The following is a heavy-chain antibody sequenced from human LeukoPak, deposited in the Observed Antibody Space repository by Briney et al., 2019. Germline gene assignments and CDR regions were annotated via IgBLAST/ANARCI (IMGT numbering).Heavy chain of an antibody. CDR2: IWYDGNTK. CDR1: GFSFSTYG. V-gene: IGHV3-33*01. Sequence: AGRSLRLSCAASGFSFSTYGMHWVRQAPGKGLEWVAVIWYDGNTKNYADSVKGRFTISRHKSKNTLYLQMNSLKPEDTAVYYCARGEAFHYDSSGYPDYWGQGTLVTVSS. J-gene: IGHJ4*02. CDR3: ARGEAFHYDSSGYPDY. D-gene: IGHD3-22*01.